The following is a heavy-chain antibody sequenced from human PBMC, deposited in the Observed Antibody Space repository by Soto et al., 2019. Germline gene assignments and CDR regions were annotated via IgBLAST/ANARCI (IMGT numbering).Heavy chain of an antibody. J-gene: IGHJ4*02. V-gene: IGHV4-31*03. CDR1: GGSISSGGYY. Sequence: QVQLQESGPGLVKPSQTLSLTCTVSGGSISSGGYYWSWIRQHPGKGLEWIGYIYYSGSTYYNPSLQSRVTISVDTSKNQFSLKLSSVTAADTAVYYCARDHRYGSGSYYYFDYWGQGTLVTVSS. CDR2: IYYSGST. CDR3: ARDHRYGSGSYYYFDY. D-gene: IGHD3-10*01.